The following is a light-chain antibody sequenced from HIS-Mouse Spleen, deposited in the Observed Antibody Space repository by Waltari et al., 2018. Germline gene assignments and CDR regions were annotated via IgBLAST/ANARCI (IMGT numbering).Light chain of an antibody. J-gene: IGLJ2*01. CDR2: EVR. CDR1: SSDVGGYNY. Sequence: QSALTQPPSASGSPGQSVTISCTRTSSDVGGYNYVSWYQQHPGKAPTLMIYEVRNRPSGVPVRFSGSQSGNTASLTVAGLQAEDEADYYCSSYAGSNNVVFGGGTKLTVL. CDR3: SSYAGSNNVV. V-gene: IGLV2-8*01.